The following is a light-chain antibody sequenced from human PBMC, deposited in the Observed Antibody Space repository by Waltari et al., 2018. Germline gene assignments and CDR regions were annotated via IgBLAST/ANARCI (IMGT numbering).Light chain of an antibody. V-gene: IGKV1-9*01. CDR3: QQFNSYPLT. CDR1: QGIRSF. Sequence: IQLTQSPSSLSASAGDRVAITCRASQGIRSFLAWYQQKPGKAPKLLIYAASTLQSGVPSRFSGSGSGTDVSLTISSLQPEDFATYYCQQFNSYPLTFGGGTKVEIK. J-gene: IGKJ4*01. CDR2: AAS.